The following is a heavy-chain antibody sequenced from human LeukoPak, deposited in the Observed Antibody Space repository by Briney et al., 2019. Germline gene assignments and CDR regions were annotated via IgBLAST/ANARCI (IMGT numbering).Heavy chain of an antibody. CDR3: ARLLNDYGDTSFDY. D-gene: IGHD4-17*01. V-gene: IGHV1-69*13. Sequence: SVKVSCKASGYTFTSYGISWVRQAPGQGLEWMGGIIPIFGTANYAQKSQGRVTITADESTSTAYMELSSLRSEDTAVYYCARLLNDYGDTSFDYWGQGTLVTVSS. CDR2: IIPIFGTA. CDR1: GYTFTSYG. J-gene: IGHJ4*02.